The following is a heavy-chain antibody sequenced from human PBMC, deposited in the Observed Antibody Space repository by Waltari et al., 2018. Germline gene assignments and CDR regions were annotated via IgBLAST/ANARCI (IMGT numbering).Heavy chain of an antibody. D-gene: IGHD6-19*01. V-gene: IGHV4-34*01. CDR1: GGSFSGYY. Sequence: QVQLQESGPGLVKPSETLSLTCTVYGGSFSGYYWSWIRQPPGKGLEWIGEINHSGSTNYNPSLKSRVTISVDTSKNQFSLKLSSVTAADTAVYYCARGGVYSSGWFRWGQGTLVTVSS. J-gene: IGHJ4*02. CDR2: INHSGST. CDR3: ARGGVYSSGWFR.